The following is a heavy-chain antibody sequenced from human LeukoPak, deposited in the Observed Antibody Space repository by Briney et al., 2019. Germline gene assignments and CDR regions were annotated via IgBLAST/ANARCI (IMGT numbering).Heavy chain of an antibody. J-gene: IGHJ6*03. Sequence: EASVKVSCKASGGTFSNYAISWVRQAPGQGLEWMGGIIPIFGTANYAQKFQGRVTITTDESTSTAYMELSSLRSEDTAVYYCATVDTATYYYYYMDVWGKGTTVTVSS. CDR2: IIPIFGTA. V-gene: IGHV1-69*05. CDR1: GGTFSNYA. D-gene: IGHD5-18*01. CDR3: ATVDTATYYYYYMDV.